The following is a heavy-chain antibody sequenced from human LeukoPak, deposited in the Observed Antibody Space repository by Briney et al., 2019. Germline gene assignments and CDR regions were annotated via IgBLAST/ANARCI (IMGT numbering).Heavy chain of an antibody. D-gene: IGHD2-15*01. CDR3: ARWRAFCSGGSCYSRWFDP. CDR2: IYYSGST. J-gene: IGHJ5*02. CDR1: GGSISSYY. Sequence: SETLSLTCTVSGGSISSYYWSWIRQPPGKGLEWIGYIYYSGSTNYNPSLKSRVTISVDTSKNQFSLKLNSVTAADTAVYYSARWRAFCSGGSCYSRWFDPWGQGTLVTVSS. V-gene: IGHV4-59*08.